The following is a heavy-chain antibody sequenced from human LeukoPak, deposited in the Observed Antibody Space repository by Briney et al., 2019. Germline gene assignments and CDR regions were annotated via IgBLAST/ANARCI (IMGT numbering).Heavy chain of an antibody. CDR1: GYTFTGYY. Sequence: ASVKVSCKASGYTFTGYYVHWVRQAPGQGLEWMGWINPKNSGTNYAQKFQGRVTMTRDTSISTAYMELSRLRSDDTAVYYCARWVAAASDYWGQGTLVTVSS. D-gene: IGHD2-15*01. V-gene: IGHV1-2*02. CDR2: INPKNSGT. CDR3: ARWVAAASDY. J-gene: IGHJ4*02.